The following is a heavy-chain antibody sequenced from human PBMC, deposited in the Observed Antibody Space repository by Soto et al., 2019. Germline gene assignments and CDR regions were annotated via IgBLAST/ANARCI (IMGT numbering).Heavy chain of an antibody. V-gene: IGHV6-1*01. Sequence: QVQLQQSGPGLVKHSQTLSLTCAISGDSVSSNSAAWNWIRQSPSRGLEWLGRTYYRSKWHNNYAVSVKSRITINPDTSKNHFSLQLNSVTPEDTAVYYCARANEYTSSSGMDVWGQGTTVTVSS. D-gene: IGHD6-6*01. CDR1: GDSVSSNSAA. J-gene: IGHJ6*02. CDR3: ARANEYTSSSGMDV. CDR2: TYYRSKWHN.